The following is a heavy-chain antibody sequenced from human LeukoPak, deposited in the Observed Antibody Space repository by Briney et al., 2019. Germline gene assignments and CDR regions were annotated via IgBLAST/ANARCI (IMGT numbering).Heavy chain of an antibody. Sequence: GGSLRLSCAASGFTFSSYAMHWVRQAPGKGLEWVAVISYDGSNKYYADSVKGRFTISRDNSKNTLYLQMNSLRAEDTAVYYCASACSGVPGAFDIWGQGTMVTVSS. CDR3: ASACSGVPGAFDI. J-gene: IGHJ3*02. CDR1: GFTFSSYA. D-gene: IGHD2-15*01. V-gene: IGHV3-30-3*01. CDR2: ISYDGSNK.